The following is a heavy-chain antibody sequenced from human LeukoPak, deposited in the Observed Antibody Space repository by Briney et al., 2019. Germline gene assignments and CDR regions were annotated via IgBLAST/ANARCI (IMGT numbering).Heavy chain of an antibody. V-gene: IGHV3-48*02. CDR1: GLTFSSYS. CDR3: ARGRPTDY. Sequence: GGSLRLSCAASGLTFSSYSMNWVRQAPGKGLEWVSYISSSGKTTYYVDSVKGRFTISRDNAKNSLYLQMNSLRDEDTAVYYCARGRPTDYWGQGTLVSVS. J-gene: IGHJ4*02. CDR2: ISSSGKTT.